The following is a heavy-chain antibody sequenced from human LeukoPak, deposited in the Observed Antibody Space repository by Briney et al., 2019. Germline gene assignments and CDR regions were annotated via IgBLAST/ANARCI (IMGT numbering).Heavy chain of an antibody. D-gene: IGHD5-18*01. J-gene: IGHJ4*02. CDR1: GGSINTYY. CDR2: IYYSGST. V-gene: IGHV4-39*01. Sequence: SETLSLTCTVSGGSINTYYWSWIRQPPGKGLEWIGSIYYSGSTYYNPSLKSRVTISVDTSKNQFSLRLSSVTAADTAVYYCARQGGYTYGPGVYWGQGTLVTVSS. CDR3: ARQGGYTYGPGVY.